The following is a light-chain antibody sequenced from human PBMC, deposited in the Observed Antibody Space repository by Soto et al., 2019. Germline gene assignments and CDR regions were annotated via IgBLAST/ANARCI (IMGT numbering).Light chain of an antibody. Sequence: QSVLTQPPSVSGAPGQRVTISCTGSSSNIGAGYDVHWYQQLPGTVPQLLIYANNNRPSGVPDRFSGSRSGTSAFLAITGLQAEDEADYYCPSDDSSVSGYVVFGGGTKVTVL. CDR2: ANN. V-gene: IGLV1-40*01. CDR1: SSNIGAGYD. J-gene: IGLJ2*01. CDR3: PSDDSSVSGYVV.